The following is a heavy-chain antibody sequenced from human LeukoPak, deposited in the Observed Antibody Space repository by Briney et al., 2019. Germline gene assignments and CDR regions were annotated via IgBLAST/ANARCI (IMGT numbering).Heavy chain of an antibody. V-gene: IGHV3-23*01. Sequence: GGSLRLSCAASGFTFSTYAMTWVRQAPGKGLEWVSSITGSGDGTSAADSVKGRFTISRDNSKNTLYLQMHSLRAEDTAVYYCAKESLRVVPSATFDYWGQGTLVTVSS. D-gene: IGHD2-2*01. CDR3: AKESLRVVPSATFDY. CDR1: GFTFSTYA. J-gene: IGHJ4*02. CDR2: ITGSGDGT.